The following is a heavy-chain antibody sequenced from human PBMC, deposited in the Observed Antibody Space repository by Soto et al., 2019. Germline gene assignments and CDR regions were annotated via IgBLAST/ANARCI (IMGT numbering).Heavy chain of an antibody. CDR3: ASRNYSSSPDS. Sequence: QVQLQQWGAGLLKPSETLSLTCAVYGGSFSGYYWSWIRQPPGKGLEWIGEINHSGSTNYNPSLKSRVTISVDTSKNQFSLKLSSVTAADTAVYYCASRNYSSSPDSWGQGTLVTVSS. CDR2: INHSGST. J-gene: IGHJ4*02. D-gene: IGHD6-13*01. V-gene: IGHV4-34*01. CDR1: GGSFSGYY.